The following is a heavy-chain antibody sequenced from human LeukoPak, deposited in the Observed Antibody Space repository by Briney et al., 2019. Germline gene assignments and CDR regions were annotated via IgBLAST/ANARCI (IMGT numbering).Heavy chain of an antibody. V-gene: IGHV3-74*01. CDR3: ANDRGYSFDY. J-gene: IGHJ4*02. CDR1: GFTFSSYW. D-gene: IGHD3-22*01. CDR2: ISGDGSSA. Sequence: PGGSLRLSCAASGFTFSSYWMYWVRQAPGKGLVWVSRISGDGSSASYADSVKGRFTISRDNAKNTVYLQMNSLRAEDTAVYYCANDRGYSFDYWGQGTLVTVSS.